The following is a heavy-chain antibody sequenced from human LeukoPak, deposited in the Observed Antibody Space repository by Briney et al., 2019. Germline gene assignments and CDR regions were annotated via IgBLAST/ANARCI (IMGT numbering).Heavy chain of an antibody. J-gene: IGHJ3*02. V-gene: IGHV1-69*05. CDR2: IIPIFGTA. CDR3: ARAGIVGAKKAFDI. Sequence: SVKVSRKASGGTFSSYAISWVRQAPGQGLEWMGGIIPIFGTANYAQKFQGRVTITTDESTSTAYMELSSLRSEDTAVYYCARAGIVGAKKAFDIWGQGTMVTVSS. CDR1: GGTFSSYA. D-gene: IGHD1-26*01.